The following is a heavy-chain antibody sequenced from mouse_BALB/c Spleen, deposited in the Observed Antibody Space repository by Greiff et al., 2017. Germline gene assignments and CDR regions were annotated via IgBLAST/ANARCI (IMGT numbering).Heavy chain of an antibody. CDR1: GFTFSDYG. V-gene: IGHV5-15*02. J-gene: IGHJ3*01. Sequence: EVQLVESGGGLVQPGGSRKLSCAASGFTFSDYGMAWVRQAPGKGLEWVAFISNLAYSIYYADTVTGRFTISRENAKNTLFLEMSSLRSEDTAMYYCAFTTATRGFAYWGQGTLVTVSA. CDR2: ISNLAYSI. CDR3: AFTTATRGFAY. D-gene: IGHD1-2*01.